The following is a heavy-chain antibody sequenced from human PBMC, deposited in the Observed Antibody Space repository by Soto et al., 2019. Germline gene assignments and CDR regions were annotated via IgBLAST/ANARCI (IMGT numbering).Heavy chain of an antibody. D-gene: IGHD4-17*01. J-gene: IGHJ4*02. CDR2: IHYSGDS. CDR3: ARGDYNAYRGYDY. CDR1: GGSISSGDYY. Sequence: QVQLQESGPGLVKPSQTLSLTCTVSGGSISSGDYYWSWIRQHPGKGLEWIGYIHYSGDSYYNPSLKSRVTISIDTSKNQFSLKLSSVTAADTAVYYCARGDYNAYRGYDYWGQGTLVTVSS. V-gene: IGHV4-31*03.